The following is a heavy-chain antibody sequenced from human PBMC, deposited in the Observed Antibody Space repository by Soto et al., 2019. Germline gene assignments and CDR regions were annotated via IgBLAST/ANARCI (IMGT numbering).Heavy chain of an antibody. Sequence: PGGSLRLSCEASGFTVSSNYMSWVRQAPGKGLEWVSVIYSDGSTFYADSVKGRFTISRDNSKNTLYLQMNSLRADDTAMYYCAGRYSSGWYDYWGQGTQVTVS. V-gene: IGHV3-53*01. J-gene: IGHJ4*02. CDR1: GFTVSSNY. CDR2: IYSDGST. CDR3: AGRYSSGWYDY. D-gene: IGHD6-19*01.